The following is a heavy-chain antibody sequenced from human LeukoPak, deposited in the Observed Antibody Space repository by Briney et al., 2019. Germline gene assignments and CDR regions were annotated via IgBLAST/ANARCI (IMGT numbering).Heavy chain of an antibody. CDR1: GFAFSFYA. D-gene: IGHD6-19*01. CDR3: AKPISGGLAVTADWFHP. V-gene: IGHV3-23*01. J-gene: IGHJ5*01. CDR2: XXANSGTT. Sequence: VQPGGSLRLSCAASGFAFSFYAMXWLRQPPGKGLXXXXXXXANSGTTSYAASVRGRFTISRDNSKNTLYLQVNTLRADDTATYYCAKPISGGLAVTADWFHPWGQGTLVVVSS.